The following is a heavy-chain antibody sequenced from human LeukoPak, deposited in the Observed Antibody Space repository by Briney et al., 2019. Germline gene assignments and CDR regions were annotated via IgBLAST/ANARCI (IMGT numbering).Heavy chain of an antibody. Sequence: GASVKVSCKASGYTFTGYYMHWVRQAPGLGLEWMGWINPNSGGTNYAQKFQGRVTMTRDTSISTAYMELSRLRSDDTAVYYCARDRRRRGPLPMDYWGQGTLVTVSS. D-gene: IGHD1-14*01. V-gene: IGHV1-2*02. CDR2: INPNSGGT. J-gene: IGHJ4*02. CDR3: ARDRRRRGPLPMDY. CDR1: GYTFTGYY.